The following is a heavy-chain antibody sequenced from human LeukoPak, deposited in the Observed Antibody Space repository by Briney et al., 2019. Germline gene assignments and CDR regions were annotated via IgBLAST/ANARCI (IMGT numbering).Heavy chain of an antibody. D-gene: IGHD3-10*01. J-gene: IGHJ4*02. V-gene: IGHV1-46*01. CDR2: INPSGGSA. Sequence: AASVKVSCKASGYTFTSYYMHWVRQAPGQGLEWMGIINPSGGSASYAQKFQGRVTMTTDTSTSTAYMELRSLRSDDTAVYYCARCERVRGVITEPDYWGQGTLVTVSS. CDR3: ARCERVRGVITEPDY. CDR1: GYTFTSYY.